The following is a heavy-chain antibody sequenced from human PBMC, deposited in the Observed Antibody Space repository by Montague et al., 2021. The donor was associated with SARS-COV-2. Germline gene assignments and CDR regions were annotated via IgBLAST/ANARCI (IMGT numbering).Heavy chain of an antibody. CDR1: GFTFGDYA. Sequence: SLRLSCAASGFTFGDYAMHWVRQAPGKGLEWVSGISWNSGSIGYADSVKGRFTISRDNAKNSLYLQMNSLRAEDTALYYCAKDSYYDFWRGYSPGENWFDPWGQGTLVTVSS. D-gene: IGHD3-3*01. CDR2: ISWNSGSI. V-gene: IGHV3-9*01. CDR3: AKDSYYDFWRGYSPGENWFDP. J-gene: IGHJ5*02.